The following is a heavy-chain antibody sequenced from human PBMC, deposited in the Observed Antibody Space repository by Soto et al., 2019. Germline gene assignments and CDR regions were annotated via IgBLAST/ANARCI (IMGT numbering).Heavy chain of an antibody. V-gene: IGHV3-23*01. Sequence: VGFLRLSCAASGVTFISYAMSWVRQAPGKGLVWVSRISVSGGTTNYADSVRGRFTISRDNAKNTLYLQMNSLRAEDTAVYYCARGYSGSYSGFDYWGQGTLVTVSS. D-gene: IGHD1-26*01. J-gene: IGHJ4*02. CDR3: ARGYSGSYSGFDY. CDR1: GVTFISYA. CDR2: ISVSGGTT.